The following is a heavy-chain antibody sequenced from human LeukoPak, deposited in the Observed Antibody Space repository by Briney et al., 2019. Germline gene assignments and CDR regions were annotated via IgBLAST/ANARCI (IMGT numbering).Heavy chain of an antibody. J-gene: IGHJ4*02. CDR2: IKEDGSED. CDR1: GFTFSNFW. CDR3: VREYYYNSSGYRALRY. V-gene: IGHV3-7*01. Sequence: PGGSLRPSCAASGFTFSNFWMSRVRQAPGKGLEWVANIKEDGSEDHFVDSVKGRFTISRDNAKNSLYLQMSSLRAEDTAVYYCVREYYYNSSGYRALRYWGQGTLVTVSS. D-gene: IGHD3-22*01.